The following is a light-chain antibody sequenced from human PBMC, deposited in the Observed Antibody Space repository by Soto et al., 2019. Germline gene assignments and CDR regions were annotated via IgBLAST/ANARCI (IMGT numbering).Light chain of an antibody. Sequence: QAVVTQPASVSGSPGQSIPISCTGTSSDVGGYNYVSWYQQHPGKAPKLMIYDVSNRPSGVSNRFSGSKSGNTASLTISGLQAADEADYYCSSYTSSTTYVFGTGTKLTVL. J-gene: IGLJ1*01. CDR2: DVS. V-gene: IGLV2-14*01. CDR3: SSYTSSTTYV. CDR1: SSDVGGYNY.